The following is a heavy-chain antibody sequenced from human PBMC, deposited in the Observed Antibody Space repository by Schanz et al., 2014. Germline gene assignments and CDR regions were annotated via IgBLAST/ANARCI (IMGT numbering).Heavy chain of an antibody. J-gene: IGHJ4*02. CDR1: GFTFSSYY. V-gene: IGHV3-74*02. D-gene: IGHD1-7*01. Sequence: VQLVESGGGLVKPGGSLRLSCAASGFTFSSYYMSWIRQAPGKGLVWVSHINSDGTTTTYADSVKGRFTISRDNAENTLYLQMNSLRVEDTAVYYCAMGGYQLHHWGQGTLVTVSS. CDR3: AMGGYQLHH. CDR2: INSDGTTT.